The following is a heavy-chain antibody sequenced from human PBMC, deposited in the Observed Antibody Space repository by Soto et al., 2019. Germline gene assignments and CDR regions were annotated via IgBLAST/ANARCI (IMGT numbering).Heavy chain of an antibody. CDR1: GFTFSNYV. V-gene: IGHV3-23*01. CDR2: ISGSGDRT. CDR3: ASIDY. Sequence: EVQLLESGGGLVQPGGSLRLSCVASGFTFSNYVMSWVRQAPGKGLQCVSGISGSGDRTYYADSVGGRFTISRDNSKNTLYLQMNSLRAQDTAVYYCASIDYWGQGTLFTVSS. J-gene: IGHJ4*02.